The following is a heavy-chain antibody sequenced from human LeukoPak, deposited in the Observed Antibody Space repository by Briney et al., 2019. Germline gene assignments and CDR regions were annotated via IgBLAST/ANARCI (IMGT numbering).Heavy chain of an antibody. D-gene: IGHD3-22*01. V-gene: IGHV1-2*02. CDR3: ASGLALTNYYYDSSGYSDY. CDR1: GYTFTGYY. CDR2: INPNSGGT. J-gene: IGHJ4*02. Sequence: GASVKVSCKASGYTFTGYYMHWVRQAPGQGLEWMGWINPNSGGTNYAQKFQGRVTMTRDTSISTAYMEPSRLRSDDTAVYYCASGLALTNYYYDSSGYSDYWGQGTLVTVSS.